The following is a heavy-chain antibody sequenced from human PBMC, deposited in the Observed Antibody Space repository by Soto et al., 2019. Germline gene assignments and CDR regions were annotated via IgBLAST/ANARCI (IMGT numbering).Heavy chain of an antibody. Sequence: XESLRLSCAASGFTFSSHWMSWVRQAPGKGLEWVANVKQDGSEEYYVDSVKGRFTISRDNAKRSVSLQMGSLRAGDTAVYYCARGWWYFDLWGRGTLVTVSS. D-gene: IGHD6-13*01. CDR2: VKQDGSEE. V-gene: IGHV3-7*01. J-gene: IGHJ2*01. CDR1: GFTFSSHW. CDR3: ARGWWYFDL.